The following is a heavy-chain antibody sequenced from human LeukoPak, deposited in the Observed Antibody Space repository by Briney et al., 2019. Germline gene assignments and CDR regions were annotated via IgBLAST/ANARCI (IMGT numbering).Heavy chain of an antibody. J-gene: IGHJ3*02. V-gene: IGHV4-61*05. Sequence: SETLSLTCTVSGGSINSNIYYWGWIRQPPGKGLEWIGYIYDSGSTNYNPSLKSRVTISVDTSKNQFSLKLSSVTAADTAVYYCACLTTADAFDIWGQGTMVTVSS. D-gene: IGHD3-22*01. CDR2: IYDSGST. CDR1: GGSINSNIYY. CDR3: ACLTTADAFDI.